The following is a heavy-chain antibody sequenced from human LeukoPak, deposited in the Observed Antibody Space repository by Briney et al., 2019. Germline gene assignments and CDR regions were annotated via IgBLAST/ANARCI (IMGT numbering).Heavy chain of an antibody. CDR1: GYTLTRYY. V-gene: IGHV1-2*02. Sequence: GASVTVSCLASGYTLTRYYMHWVGQAPGPGIEWMGWINPNSSGTNYAQKFQGRVTMTRDTSISTAYMELSRLRSDDTAVYYCASGPYYFDYWGQGTLVTVSS. J-gene: IGHJ4*02. CDR3: ASGPYYFDY. CDR2: INPNSSGT.